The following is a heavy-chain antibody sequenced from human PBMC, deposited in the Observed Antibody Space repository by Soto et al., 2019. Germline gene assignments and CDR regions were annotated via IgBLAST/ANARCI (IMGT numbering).Heavy chain of an antibody. CDR1: GGSISGYY. V-gene: IGHV4-59*08. J-gene: IGHJ5*02. Sequence: QVQLQESGPGLVKPSETLSLTCAVSGGSISGYYWRWIRQPPGKGLEWIGYIYYTGSTNYNPSLNSRGAISVATSKTLISLKLSSVTAADTAVYYCARHENCGGNSCSTGRWFDPWGQGTQVTVSS. CDR3: ARHENCGGNSCSTGRWFDP. D-gene: IGHD2-21*01. CDR2: IYYTGST.